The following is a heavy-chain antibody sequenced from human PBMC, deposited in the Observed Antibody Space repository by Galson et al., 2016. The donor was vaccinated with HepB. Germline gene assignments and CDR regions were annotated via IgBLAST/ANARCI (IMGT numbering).Heavy chain of an antibody. V-gene: IGHV6-1*01. J-gene: IGHJ4*02. Sequence: CAISGDSVSSNSVAWNWIRQSPSRGLEWLGRTYYSSKWFNDYAVSVRSRITINLDTSRNQFSLQLNSVTPEDTAVYYCARGWLRLGFDYWGQGTLVTVSS. CDR3: ARGWLRLGFDY. CDR1: GDSVSSNSVA. D-gene: IGHD5-12*01. CDR2: TYYSSKWFN.